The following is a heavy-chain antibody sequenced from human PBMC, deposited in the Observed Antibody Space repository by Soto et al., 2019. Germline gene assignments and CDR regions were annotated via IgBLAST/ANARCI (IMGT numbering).Heavy chain of an antibody. Sequence: EVQLLESGGGLVQPGGSLRLSCAASGFTFSSYAMRWVRQAPGKGLEWVSALSGSGGSTYYAASVRGRFTISGDNSKSKAYLQMNRLRGEDTAVYYCARRGSGSDYDYWCQGALVTVPS. J-gene: IGHJ4*02. CDR1: GFTFSSYA. D-gene: IGHD1-26*01. CDR2: LSGSGGST. V-gene: IGHV3-23*01. CDR3: ARRGSGSDYDY.